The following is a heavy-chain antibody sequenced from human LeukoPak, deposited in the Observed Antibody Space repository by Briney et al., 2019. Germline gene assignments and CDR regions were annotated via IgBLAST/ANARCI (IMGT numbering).Heavy chain of an antibody. Sequence: SETLSLTCTVSGGSISSYYWSWIRQPPGKGLEWIGYTYYSGSTNYNPSLKSRVTISVDTSKNQFSLKLSSVTAADTAVYYCARLSYYYDSSGDYYWYFDLWGRGTLVTVSS. J-gene: IGHJ2*01. D-gene: IGHD3-22*01. CDR3: ARLSYYYDSSGDYYWYFDL. CDR2: TYYSGST. CDR1: GGSISSYY. V-gene: IGHV4-59*08.